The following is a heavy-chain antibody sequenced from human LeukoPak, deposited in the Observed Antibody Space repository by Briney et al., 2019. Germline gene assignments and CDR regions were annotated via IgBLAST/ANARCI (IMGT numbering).Heavy chain of an antibody. J-gene: IGHJ2*01. CDR3: AREVAVAGKRLDWYFDL. V-gene: IGHV4-59*01. CDR2: IYYSGST. Sequence: SETLSLTCTVSGGSISSYYWSWVRQPPGKGLEWIGYIYYSGSTNYNPSLKSRVTISVDTSKNQFSLKLSSVTAADTAVYYCAREVAVAGKRLDWYFDLWGRGTLVTVSS. CDR1: GGSISSYY. D-gene: IGHD6-19*01.